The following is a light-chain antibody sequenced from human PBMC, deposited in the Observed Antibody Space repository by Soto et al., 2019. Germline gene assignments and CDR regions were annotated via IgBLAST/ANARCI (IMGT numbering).Light chain of an antibody. V-gene: IGKV1-12*01. CDR2: VAS. J-gene: IGKJ2*01. CDR1: QGIDNW. CDR3: QQDKSFPYT. Sequence: DIQMTQSPSSVSASVGDRVTITCRASQGIDNWLAWYQQKPTKAPKLLIYVASNLQSGVPSRFSGSGSGTEFTLTISSLHPEDFATYFCQQDKSFPYTFGQGTKVEIK.